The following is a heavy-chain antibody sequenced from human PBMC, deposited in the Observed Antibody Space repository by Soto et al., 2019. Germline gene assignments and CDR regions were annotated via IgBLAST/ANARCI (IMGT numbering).Heavy chain of an antibody. J-gene: IGHJ5*02. CDR2: IYHSGST. V-gene: IGHV4-30-2*01. CDR1: GGSISSGGYS. Sequence: QLQLQESGSGLVKPSQTLSLTCAVSGGSISSGGYSWSWIRQPPGKGLEWIGYIYHSGSTYYNPSLKSRVTISVDRSKNQFSLKLSSVPAADTAVYYCARGLRGFGELFSDWFDPWGQGTLVTVSS. CDR3: ARGLRGFGELFSDWFDP. D-gene: IGHD3-10*01.